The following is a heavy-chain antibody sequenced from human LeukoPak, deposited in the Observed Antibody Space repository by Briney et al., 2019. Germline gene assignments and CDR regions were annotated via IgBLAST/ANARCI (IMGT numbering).Heavy chain of an antibody. CDR2: IIPIFGTA. D-gene: IGHD3-10*01. Sequence: SVKVSCKASGGTFSSYAISWVRQAPGQGLEWMGGIIPIFGTANYAQKFQGRVTITADKSTSTAYMELSSLRSDDTAVYYCARGGGAMVRGVIILRDYYYYMDVWGKGTTVTISS. CDR1: GGTFSSYA. V-gene: IGHV1-69*06. CDR3: ARGGGAMVRGVIILRDYYYYMDV. J-gene: IGHJ6*03.